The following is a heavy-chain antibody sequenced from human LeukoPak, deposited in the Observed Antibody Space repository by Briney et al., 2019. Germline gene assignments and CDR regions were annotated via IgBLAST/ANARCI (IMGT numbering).Heavy chain of an antibody. V-gene: IGHV1-46*01. Sequence: GASVKVSCKASGYTFTSYYIHWVRQAPGQGLEWMGIINPSGGSTSYAQKFQGRVTMTRDTSTSTVYMELSSLRSEDTAVYYCARDQVQSVVGARWFDPWGQGTLVTVSS. D-gene: IGHD3-22*01. J-gene: IGHJ5*02. CDR2: INPSGGST. CDR1: GYTFTSYY. CDR3: ARDQVQSVVGARWFDP.